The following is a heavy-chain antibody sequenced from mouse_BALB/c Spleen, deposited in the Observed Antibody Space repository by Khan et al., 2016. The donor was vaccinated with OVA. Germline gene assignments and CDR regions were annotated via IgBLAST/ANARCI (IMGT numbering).Heavy chain of an antibody. Sequence: EVKVVESGGGLVRPGGSLKLSCATSGFTFSTYAMSWVRQIPEKRLEWVATISSDGDYTYYPDSVKGRFTISRDNAKNTLYLQMSSLRSEDTAMYYCTRSPYGNFAYWGQGTLVTVSA. V-gene: IGHV5-9-3*01. D-gene: IGHD2-1*01. CDR2: ISSDGDYT. CDR3: TRSPYGNFAY. CDR1: GFTFSTYA. J-gene: IGHJ3*01.